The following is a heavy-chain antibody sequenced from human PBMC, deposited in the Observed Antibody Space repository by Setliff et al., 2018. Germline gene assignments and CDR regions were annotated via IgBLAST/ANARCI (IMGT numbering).Heavy chain of an antibody. Sequence: GASVKVSCKASGGTFSSYDISWVRQAPGQGLEWMGRIIPIFGTANYAQKFQGRVTITADKSTSTAYMELSRLRSEDTAVYYCARDPLTTNRRRAFDIWGQGTMVTVSS. J-gene: IGHJ3*02. V-gene: IGHV1-69*06. D-gene: IGHD4-17*01. CDR3: ARDPLTTNRRRAFDI. CDR2: IIPIFGTA. CDR1: GGTFSSYD.